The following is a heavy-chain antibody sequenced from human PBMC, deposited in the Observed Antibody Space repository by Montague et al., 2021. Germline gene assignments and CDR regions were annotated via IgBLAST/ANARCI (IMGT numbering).Heavy chain of an antibody. CDR1: GFIFSEYS. J-gene: IGHJ5*02. CDR2: IWSDGSNK. CDR3: AILWFGGNWFDH. Sequence: SLRLSCAASGFIFSEYSMCWVRQAPGKGLEWVAGIWSDGSNKYYAESVKGRFTISSDNSENTGHLQMSSLRAEDTAIYYCAILWFGGNWFDHWGQGTLVTVSS. V-gene: IGHV3-30*04. D-gene: IGHD3-10*01.